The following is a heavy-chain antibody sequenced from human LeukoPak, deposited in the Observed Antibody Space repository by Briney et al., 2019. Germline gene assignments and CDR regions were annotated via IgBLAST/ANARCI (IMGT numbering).Heavy chain of an antibody. J-gene: IGHJ4*02. CDR1: GFTFSRNW. V-gene: IGHV3-74*01. CDR2: INGDGSST. Sequence: GGSLRFSCADSGFTFSRNWMHWVRQAPGKGLVWVSRINGDGSSTSYADSVKGRFTVSRDNAKNTLYLQMNSLRAEDTAIYYCSGAYYHPIGNWGQGTLVTVSS. CDR3: SGAYYHPIGN. D-gene: IGHD1-26*01.